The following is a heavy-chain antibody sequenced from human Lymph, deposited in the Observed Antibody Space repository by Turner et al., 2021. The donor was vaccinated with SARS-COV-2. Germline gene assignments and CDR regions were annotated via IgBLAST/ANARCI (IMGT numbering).Heavy chain of an antibody. CDR2: FDLEVGDT. D-gene: IGHD6-19*01. V-gene: IGHV1-24*01. J-gene: IGHJ4*02. CDR3: AIGSSKPQWLDLFWY. Sequence: QVQLVQAGAEVRKPGASVKVLWKGSGYTLTELSMHWVRQAPGKGLEWMVGFDLEVGDTTYAQKFQGRVTMTEYTSTDTPYMEMSSLRSEDTAVYYCAIGSSKPQWLDLFWYWGQGTLVTVSS. CDR1: GYTLTELS.